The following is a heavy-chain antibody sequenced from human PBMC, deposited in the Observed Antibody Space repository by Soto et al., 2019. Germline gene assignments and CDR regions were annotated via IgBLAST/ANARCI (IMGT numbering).Heavy chain of an antibody. D-gene: IGHD2-21*02. CDR3: AHSRCGGDCLQSYSSHYYYGMDV. V-gene: IGHV2-5*02. CDR1: GFSLNTGGLG. Sequence: SGPTLVNPTQTLTLTCTFSGFSLNTGGLGVGWIRQPPGKALEWLAFIYWDDDKRYSPSLKSRLTITKDTSKNQVVLTMTNMDPVDTATYYCAHSRCGGDCLQSYSSHYYYGMDVWGQGTTVTVSS. J-gene: IGHJ6*02. CDR2: IYWDDDK.